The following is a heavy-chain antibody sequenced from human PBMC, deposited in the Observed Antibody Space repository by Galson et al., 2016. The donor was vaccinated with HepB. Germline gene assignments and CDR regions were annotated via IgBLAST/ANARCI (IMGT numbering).Heavy chain of an antibody. CDR3: VRDGGHFELDV. J-gene: IGHJ6*02. Sequence: SLRLSCAASGFTFRHHWMQWVRQAPGKGLLLVSRVAPSGDVTRYADSVRGRFSTSRDNAKNTVYLEMNSLGAEDTALYYCVRDGGHFELDVWGQGTTVTVSS. CDR1: GFTFRHHW. D-gene: IGHD4-23*01. CDR2: VAPSGDVT. V-gene: IGHV3-74*01.